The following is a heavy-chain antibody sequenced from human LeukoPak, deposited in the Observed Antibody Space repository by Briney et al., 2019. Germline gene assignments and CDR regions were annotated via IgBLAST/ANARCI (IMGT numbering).Heavy chain of an antibody. CDR2: TYYSGST. J-gene: IGHJ3*02. D-gene: IGHD6-13*01. V-gene: IGHV4-59*01. Sequence: SETLSLTCTVSGGSISSYYWSWIRQPPGKGMEWIGYTYYSGSTNYNPSLKSRVTISVDTSKNQFSLNLSSVTAADTAVYYCARGRAGASSSYIYAFDIWGQGTMVTVSS. CDR1: GGSISSYY. CDR3: ARGRAGASSSYIYAFDI.